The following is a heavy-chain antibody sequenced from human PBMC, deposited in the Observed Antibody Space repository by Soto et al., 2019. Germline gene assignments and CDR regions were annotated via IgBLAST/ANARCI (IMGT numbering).Heavy chain of an antibody. CDR1: GDSISAYS. D-gene: IGHD3-10*01. Sequence: SETLSLTCTVSGDSISAYSWSWVWQPPGKGLEWIGNIHYNGNTKYNPSLRSRITITISIDTSTKQVSLRLSSVTAADTAVYYCVRQGFGPLHGLVDVWGQGTTVTVSS. CDR3: VRQGFGPLHGLVDV. CDR2: IHYNGNT. V-gene: IGHV4-59*08. J-gene: IGHJ6*02.